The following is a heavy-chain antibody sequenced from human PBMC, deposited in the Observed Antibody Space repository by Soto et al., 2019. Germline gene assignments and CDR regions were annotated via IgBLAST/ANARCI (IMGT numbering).Heavy chain of an antibody. V-gene: IGHV4-61*01. Sequence: SETLSLTCTVSGDSVTSVSDYWSWIRQPPGKGLEWIGYIYYSGSADYNPSLGSRVTISIDTSKNQFSLKLTSVTTADTAVYYCARGVGFGYYYYHMDLWGQGTTVTVSS. D-gene: IGHD3-10*01. CDR2: IYYSGSA. CDR1: GDSVTSVSDY. CDR3: ARGVGFGYYYYHMDL. J-gene: IGHJ6*02.